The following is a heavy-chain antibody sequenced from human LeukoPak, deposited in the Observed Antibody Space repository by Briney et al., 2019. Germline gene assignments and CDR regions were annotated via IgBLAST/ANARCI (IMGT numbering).Heavy chain of an antibody. CDR1: GFTFSSYG. V-gene: IGHV3-30*18. J-gene: IGHJ4*02. CDR2: ISYDGSNK. D-gene: IGHD6-13*01. CDR3: AKDGIAAAGTLDY. Sequence: GGSLRLSCAASGFTFSSYGMHWVRQAPGKGLEWVAVISYDGSNKYYADSVKGRFTISRDNSKNALYLQMNSLRAEDTAVYYCAKDGIAAAGTLDYWGQGALVTVSS.